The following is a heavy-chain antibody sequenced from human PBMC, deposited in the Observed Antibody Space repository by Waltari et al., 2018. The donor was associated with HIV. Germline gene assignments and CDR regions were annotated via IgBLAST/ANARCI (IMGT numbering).Heavy chain of an antibody. V-gene: IGHV4-39*07. CDR2: IYYSGSP. D-gene: IGHD3-10*01. Sequence: QLQLQESGPGLVKPSETLSLTCTVSGGSISSSSYYWGWIRQPPGKGLEWIGSIYYSGSPYYNPSLKIRVTISVDTSKNQFSLKLSSVTAADTAVYYCARDYYGSGSYYNEDYYYGMDVWGQGTTVTVSS. CDR3: ARDYYGSGSYYNEDYYYGMDV. CDR1: GGSISSSSYY. J-gene: IGHJ6*02.